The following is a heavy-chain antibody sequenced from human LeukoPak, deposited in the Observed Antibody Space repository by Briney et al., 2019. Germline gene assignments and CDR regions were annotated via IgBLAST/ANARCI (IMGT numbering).Heavy chain of an antibody. CDR1: GFTFSSYA. CDR3: AKLTVTTDFDY. V-gene: IGHV3-30-3*02. D-gene: IGHD4-17*01. J-gene: IGHJ4*02. CDR2: ISYDGSNK. Sequence: QTGGSLRLSCAASGFTFSSYAMHWVRQAPGKGLEWVAVISYDGSNKYYADSVKGRFTISRDNSKNTLYLQMNSLRAEDTAVYYCAKLTVTTDFDYWGQGTLVTVSS.